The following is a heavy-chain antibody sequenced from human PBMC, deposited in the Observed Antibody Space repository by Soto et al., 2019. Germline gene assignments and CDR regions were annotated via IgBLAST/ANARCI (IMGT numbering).Heavy chain of an antibody. J-gene: IGHJ6*02. D-gene: IGHD6-13*01. Sequence: QVQLVQSGAEVKKPGSSVKVSCKASGGTFSSYAISWVRQAPGQGLEWMGGIIPIFGTANYAQKFQGRVTITADESTSTAYMELSSLRSEDTAVYYCARDLNPRWTAGYYGMDVWGQGTTVTVSS. V-gene: IGHV1-69*01. CDR1: GGTFSSYA. CDR2: IIPIFGTA. CDR3: ARDLNPRWTAGYYGMDV.